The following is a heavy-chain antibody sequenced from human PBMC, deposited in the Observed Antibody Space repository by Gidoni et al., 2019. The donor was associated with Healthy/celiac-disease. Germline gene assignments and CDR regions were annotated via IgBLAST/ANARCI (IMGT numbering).Heavy chain of an antibody. CDR3: ATKGWLPLGQPYYFDY. V-gene: IGHV4-34*01. CDR1: GGSFRGYY. Sequence: QVQLQQWGAGLLKPSETLSLTCAVYGGSFRGYYWSWIRQPPGKGLEWIGEINHSGSTNYNPSLKSRVTISVDTSKNQFSLKLSSVTAADTAVYYCATKGWLPLGQPYYFDYWGQGTLVTVSS. J-gene: IGHJ4*02. CDR2: INHSGST. D-gene: IGHD5-12*01.